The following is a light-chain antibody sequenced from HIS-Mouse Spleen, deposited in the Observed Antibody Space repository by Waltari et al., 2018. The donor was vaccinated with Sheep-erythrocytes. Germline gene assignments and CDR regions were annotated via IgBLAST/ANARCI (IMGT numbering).Light chain of an antibody. CDR3: QQYYSTLLT. V-gene: IGKV4-1*01. J-gene: IGKJ4*01. Sequence: DIVMTQSPDSLAVSLGERATTNCKSSRSVLSSSNTKTSLTWYQKKPGQPTKLLIYWASTRESGVPDRFSGSGSGTDFTLTISSLQAEDVAVYYCQQYYSTLLTFGGGTKVEIK. CDR1: RSVLSSSNTKTS. CDR2: WAS.